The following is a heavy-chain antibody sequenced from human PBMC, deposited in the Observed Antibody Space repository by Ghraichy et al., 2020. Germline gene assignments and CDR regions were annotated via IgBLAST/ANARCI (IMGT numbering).Heavy chain of an antibody. CDR3: ARRKEGYYDSSGIDAFDI. CDR2: IYPGDSDT. Sequence: GESLNISCKGSGYSFTSYWIGWVRQMPGKGLEWMGIIYPGDSDTRYSPSFQGQVTISADKSISTAYLQWSSLKASDTAMYYCARRKEGYYDSSGIDAFDIWGQGTMVTVSS. V-gene: IGHV5-51*01. J-gene: IGHJ3*02. D-gene: IGHD3-22*01. CDR1: GYSFTSYW.